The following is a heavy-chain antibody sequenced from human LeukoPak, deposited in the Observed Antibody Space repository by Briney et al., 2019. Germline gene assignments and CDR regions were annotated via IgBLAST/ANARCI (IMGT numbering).Heavy chain of an antibody. CDR2: IYTSGST. CDR3: ARDGSGGRTGGSFDY. CDR1: GYSISSGYY. Sequence: SESLSLTCTVSGYSISSGYYWSWIRQPAGKGLEWIGRIYTSGSTNYNPSLKSRVTMSVDTSKNQFSLKLSSVTAADTAVYYCARDGSGGRTGGSFDYWGQGTLVTVSS. D-gene: IGHD2-15*01. J-gene: IGHJ4*02. V-gene: IGHV4-4*07.